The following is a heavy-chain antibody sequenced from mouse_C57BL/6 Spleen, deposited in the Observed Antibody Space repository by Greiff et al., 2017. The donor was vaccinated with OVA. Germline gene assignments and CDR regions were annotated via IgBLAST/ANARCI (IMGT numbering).Heavy chain of an antibody. CDR3: AREGGYDGGYYVDY. CDR1: GYTFTSYW. D-gene: IGHD2-2*01. V-gene: IGHV1-61*01. Sequence: QVQLKQPGAELVRPGSSVKLSCKASGYTFTSYWMDWVKQRPGQGLEWIGNIYPSDSETHYNQKFKDKATLTVDKSSSTAYMQLSSLTSEDSAVYYCAREGGYDGGYYVDYWGQGTTLTVSS. CDR2: IYPSDSET. J-gene: IGHJ2*01.